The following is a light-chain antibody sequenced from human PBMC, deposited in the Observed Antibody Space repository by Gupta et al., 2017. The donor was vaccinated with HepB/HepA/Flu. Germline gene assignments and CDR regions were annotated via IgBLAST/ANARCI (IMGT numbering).Light chain of an antibody. CDR3: CSYAGGITYV. CDR1: SSDVGSYDF. J-gene: IGLJ1*01. V-gene: IGLV2-23*02. CDR2: QVS. Sequence: QSALTQPASVSGSPGQSITISCTGTSSDVGSYDFVSWYQQYPGETPKLLIYQVSKRPSGASCRFSGSKSGNTASLTISGRQAEDEADYYCCSYAGGITYVFGTGTKVTVL.